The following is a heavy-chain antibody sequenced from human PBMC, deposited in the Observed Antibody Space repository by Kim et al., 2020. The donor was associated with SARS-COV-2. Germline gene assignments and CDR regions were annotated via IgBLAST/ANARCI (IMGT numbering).Heavy chain of an antibody. J-gene: IGHJ2*01. CDR3: AKDRGGPAAGTWYFDL. CDR2: ITGSGDTT. CDR1: GFTFSSNS. Sequence: GGSLRLSCAASGFTFSSNSMGWVRQAPGKGLEWVSSITGSGDTTYSTDSVKGRFTISRDNSKNTLYLQMNILRAEDTALYYCAKDRGGPAAGTWYFDLWGRGTLVTVSS. V-gene: IGHV3-23*01. D-gene: IGHD6-13*01.